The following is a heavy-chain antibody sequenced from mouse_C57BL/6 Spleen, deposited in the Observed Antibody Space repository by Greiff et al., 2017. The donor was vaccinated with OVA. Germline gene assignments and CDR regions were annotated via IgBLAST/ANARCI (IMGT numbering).Heavy chain of an antibody. V-gene: IGHV5-4*01. CDR3: ARGGDRAWFAD. D-gene: IGHD3-3*01. J-gene: IGHJ3*01. CDR1: GFTFSSYA. CDR2: ISDGGSYS. Sequence: EVQLQESGGGLVKPGGSLKLSCAASGFTFSSYAMSWVRQTPDKRLEWVATISDGGSYSYYPDNVKGRFTISRDNAKNNLYLQMSHLKAEDAAMYYCARGGDRAWFADWGKGTLVTVSA.